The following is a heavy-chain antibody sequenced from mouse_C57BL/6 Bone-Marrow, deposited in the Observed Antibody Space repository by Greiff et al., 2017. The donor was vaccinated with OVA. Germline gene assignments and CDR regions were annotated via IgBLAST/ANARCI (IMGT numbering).Heavy chain of an antibody. CDR3: ARDGYYSYYAMDY. CDR2: INPYNGGT. D-gene: IGHD2-3*01. Sequence: EVQLQQSGPVLVKPGASVKMSCKASGYTFTDYYMNWVKQSNGKSLEWIGVINPYNGGTSYNQKFKGKATLTVEKSSSTAYMELNSLTSEDSAVYYCARDGYYSYYAMDYWGQGTSVTVSS. CDR1: GYTFTDYY. V-gene: IGHV1-19*01. J-gene: IGHJ4*01.